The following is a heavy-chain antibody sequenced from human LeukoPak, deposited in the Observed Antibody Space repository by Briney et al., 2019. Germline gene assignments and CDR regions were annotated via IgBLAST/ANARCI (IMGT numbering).Heavy chain of an antibody. J-gene: IGHJ4*02. V-gene: IGHV4-39*01. Sequence: KPSETLSLTCTVSGGSISSSPYWWGWIRQPPGKGLEWIGTIYYSGSTYYNPSLKSRVTISADTSKNQFSLKLSSVTAADTAVYYCARRQYGLAFDYWGQGTLVTVSS. D-gene: IGHD4-17*01. CDR3: ARRQYGLAFDY. CDR2: IYYSGST. CDR1: GGSISSSPYW.